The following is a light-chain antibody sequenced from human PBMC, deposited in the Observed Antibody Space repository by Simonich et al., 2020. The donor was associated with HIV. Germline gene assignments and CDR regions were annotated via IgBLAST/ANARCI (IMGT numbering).Light chain of an antibody. CDR2: EAN. V-gene: IGLV6-57*03. CDR1: SGSIASNY. Sequence: NFMLTQPHSVSESPGKTVTISCSRSSGSIASNYVQWYQQRPGSAPTTVIYEANQRPSGVPDRFSGSIDSSSNSAPLTISGLKTEDEADYYCQSYDSSNHVIFGGGTKLTVL. J-gene: IGLJ2*01. CDR3: QSYDSSNHVI.